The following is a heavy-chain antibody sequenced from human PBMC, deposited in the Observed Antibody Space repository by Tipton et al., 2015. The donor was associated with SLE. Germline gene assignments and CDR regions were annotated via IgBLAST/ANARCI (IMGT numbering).Heavy chain of an antibody. CDR3: ARTFPYGGFDP. D-gene: IGHD4-23*01. J-gene: IGHJ5*02. V-gene: IGHV4-34*01. CDR1: GGSFSGYY. Sequence: LRLSCAVYGGSFSGYYWSWIRQPPGKGLEWIGEINHSGSTNYNPSLKSRVTISADTSKNQFSLKLSSVTAADTAVYYCARTFPYGGFDPLGQGTLVTVSS. CDR2: INHSGST.